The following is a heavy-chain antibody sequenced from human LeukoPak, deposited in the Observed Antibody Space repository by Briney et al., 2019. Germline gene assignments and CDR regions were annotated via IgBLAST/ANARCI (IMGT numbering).Heavy chain of an antibody. V-gene: IGHV5-51*01. CDR1: GYSFASYW. Sequence: GEPLKISCKGSGYSFASYWIAWVRQMPGKGLEWMGVIYPGNSDITYSPSFQGQVTISADKSVSTAYLHWSSLKASDTAIYYCARHLSSITSCPNYWGQGTLVTVSS. D-gene: IGHD2-2*01. CDR3: ARHLSSITSCPNY. J-gene: IGHJ4*02. CDR2: IYPGNSDI.